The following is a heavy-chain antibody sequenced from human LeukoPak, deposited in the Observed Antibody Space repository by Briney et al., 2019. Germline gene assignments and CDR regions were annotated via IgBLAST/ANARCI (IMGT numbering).Heavy chain of an antibody. CDR2: ISGGST. Sequence: GGSLRLSCAASGFNFGNSAMTWVRQAPGKGLEWGSAISGGSTYSADSVKGRFTISRDSSRSTVFLQMNSLRAEDTAVYYCAKGPQVGSGYHPDYWGQGTLVTVSS. D-gene: IGHD3-22*01. V-gene: IGHV3-23*01. CDR1: GFNFGNSA. J-gene: IGHJ4*02. CDR3: AKGPQVGSGYHPDY.